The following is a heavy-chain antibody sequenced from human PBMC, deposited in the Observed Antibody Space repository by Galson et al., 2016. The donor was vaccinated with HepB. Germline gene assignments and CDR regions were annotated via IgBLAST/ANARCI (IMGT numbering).Heavy chain of an antibody. CDR3: AKDEYTIGWGPPWFDP. V-gene: IGHV3-30*04. D-gene: IGHD3-10*01. Sequence: SLRLSCAASGFTLSRYPMHWVRQAPGKGLDWVAVVSFDGNNKYYAHSVRGRFTISRDNSKNTLYLEMNSPRAEDTAVYYCAKDEYTIGWGPPWFDPWGQGTLVTVSS. J-gene: IGHJ5*02. CDR2: VSFDGNNK. CDR1: GFTLSRYP.